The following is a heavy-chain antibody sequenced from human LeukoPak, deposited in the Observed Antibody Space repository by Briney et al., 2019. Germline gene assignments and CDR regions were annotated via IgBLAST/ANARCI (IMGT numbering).Heavy chain of an antibody. Sequence: TSQTLSLTCTVSGGSISSGGYYWSWIRQHPGKGLEWIGYIYYSGSTYYNPSLKSRVTISVDRSKNQFSLKLSSVTAADTAVYYCAREYGDAVDYWGQGTLVTVST. CDR2: IYYSGST. CDR3: AREYGDAVDY. V-gene: IGHV4-31*03. D-gene: IGHD4-17*01. J-gene: IGHJ4*02. CDR1: GGSISSGGYY.